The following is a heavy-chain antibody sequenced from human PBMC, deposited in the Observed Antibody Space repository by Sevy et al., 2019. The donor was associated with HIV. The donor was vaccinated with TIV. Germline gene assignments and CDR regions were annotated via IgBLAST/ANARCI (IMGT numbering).Heavy chain of an antibody. D-gene: IGHD5-18*01. J-gene: IGHJ4*02. CDR2: ISGSADAT. CDR1: GFTFSNYA. Sequence: GSLRLSCAASGFTFSNYAMSWVRQTPGKGLEWVSAISGSADATYYTDSVKGRFTISRDNSKNSVYLQMNSLRAEDTAVYYCVKEVSQYSYSDYWGQGTLVTVSS. V-gene: IGHV3-23*01. CDR3: VKEVSQYSYSDY.